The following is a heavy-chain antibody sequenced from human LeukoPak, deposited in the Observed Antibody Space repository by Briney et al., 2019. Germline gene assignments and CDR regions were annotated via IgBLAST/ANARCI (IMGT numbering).Heavy chain of an antibody. D-gene: IGHD7-27*01. CDR3: AHRLVTHWAFDY. CDR1: GFSLSTSGVG. Sequence: SGPRLANPTQTLTLTCTFSGFSLSTSGVGVGWIRQPPGKALEWLALIYWDNDNRYSPSLKSRLTITKDTSKNHVVHTVANMDPVDTATYYCAHRLVTHWAFDYWGQGTLVTVSS. CDR2: IYWDNDN. V-gene: IGHV2-5*02. J-gene: IGHJ4*02.